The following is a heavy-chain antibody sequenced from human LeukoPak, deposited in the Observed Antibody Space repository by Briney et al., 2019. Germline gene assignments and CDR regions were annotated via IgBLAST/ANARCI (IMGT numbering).Heavy chain of an antibody. J-gene: IGHJ4*02. CDR1: GFTFSSYW. V-gene: IGHV3-7*01. CDR2: IKQDGSEK. D-gene: IGHD3-10*01. CDR3: ARSQAQPIWFGESYYFDY. Sequence: PGGSLRLSCAASGFTFSSYWMSWVRQAPGKGLEWVANIKQDGSEKYYVDSVKGRFTISRDNAKNSLYLQMNSLRAEDTAVYYCARSQAQPIWFGESYYFDYWGQGTLVTVSS.